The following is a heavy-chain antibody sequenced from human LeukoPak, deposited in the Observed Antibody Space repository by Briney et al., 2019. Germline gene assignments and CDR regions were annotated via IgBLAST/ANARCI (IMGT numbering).Heavy chain of an antibody. CDR1: GYTFTSYD. CDR3: ARAHASLRITMIVVGEHAFDT. V-gene: IGHV1-8*03. Sequence: ASVKVSCKTSGYTFTSYDINWVRQATGQGLEWMGWMNPNSGNTGYAQKFQGRLTITRDTSISTAYMELSSLRSEDTAVYYCARAHASLRITMIVVGEHAFDTWGQGTMVTVSS. D-gene: IGHD3-22*01. J-gene: IGHJ3*02. CDR2: MNPNSGNT.